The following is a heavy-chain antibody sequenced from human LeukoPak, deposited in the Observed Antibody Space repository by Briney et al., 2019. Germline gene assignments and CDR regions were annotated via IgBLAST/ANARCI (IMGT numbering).Heavy chain of an antibody. CDR2: INIGSDVI. CDR3: AKVSVRYYFDY. D-gene: IGHD3-22*01. CDR1: GFSFSDYY. Sequence: GGSLRLSCAASGFSFSDYYMSWVRHGTGLELVSYINIGSDVIYYADSVKGRFTISRDNAKNSLYLQMNSLRVEDAAMYYCAKVSVRYYFDYWGQGTLVTVSS. V-gene: IGHV3-11*04. J-gene: IGHJ4*02.